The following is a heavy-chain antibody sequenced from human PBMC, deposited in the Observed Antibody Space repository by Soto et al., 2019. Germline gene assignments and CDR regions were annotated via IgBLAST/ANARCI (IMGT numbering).Heavy chain of an antibody. J-gene: IGHJ4*02. D-gene: IGHD3-22*01. V-gene: IGHV1-18*04. CDR1: GYTFTSYG. CDR3: ASSQPQRYYYDSSGYLY. CDR2: ISAYNGNT. Sequence: ASVKVSCKASGYTFTSYGISWGRQAPGPGLEWMGWISAYNGNTNYAQKLQGRVTMTTDTSTSTPYMELRSLRSDDTAVYYCASSQPQRYYYDSSGYLYWGQGTLVTVSS.